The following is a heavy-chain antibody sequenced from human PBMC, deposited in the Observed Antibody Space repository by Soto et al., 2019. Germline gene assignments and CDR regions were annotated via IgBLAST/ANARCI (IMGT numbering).Heavy chain of an antibody. J-gene: IGHJ4*02. CDR2: ISYDGSNK. V-gene: IGHV3-30-3*01. CDR1: ESKSSSYA. D-gene: IGHD6-13*01. Sequence: GMPRWLARAGCESKSSSYAMLPARPAPDKGLEWVAVISYDGSNKYYADSVKGRFTISRDNSKNTLYLQMNSLRAEDTALYYCEKDFLRAVAGTYSDSFGQG. CDR3: EKDFLRAVAGTYSDS.